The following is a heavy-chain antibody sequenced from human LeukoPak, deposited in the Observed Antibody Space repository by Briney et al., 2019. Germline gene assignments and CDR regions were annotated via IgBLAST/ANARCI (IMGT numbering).Heavy chain of an antibody. CDR1: GGSFSGYY. Sequence: SETLSLTCAVYGGSFSGYYWSWIRQPPGRGLEWIGEINHSGSTNYNPSLKSRVTISVDTSKNQFSLKLSSVTAADTAVYYCARGKTLGWFDPWGQGTLVTVSS. CDR3: ARGKTLGWFDP. V-gene: IGHV4-34*01. J-gene: IGHJ5*02. D-gene: IGHD3-16*01. CDR2: INHSGST.